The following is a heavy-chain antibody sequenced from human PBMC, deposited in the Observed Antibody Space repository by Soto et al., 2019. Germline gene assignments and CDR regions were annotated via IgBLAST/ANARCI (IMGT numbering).Heavy chain of an antibody. J-gene: IGHJ6*02. CDR2: ISGSGTTI. V-gene: IGHV3-48*01. CDR3: AKDREDSRRVYSGYDDYYYYGMDV. D-gene: IGHD5-12*01. CDR1: GFTFSSYD. Sequence: GGSLRLSCVASGFTFSSYDMNWVRQAPGKGPEWVSHISGSGTTIYYADSVRGRFTISRDNSKNTLYLQMNNLRAEDTAVYYWAKDREDSRRVYSGYDDYYYYGMDVWGQGTTVTVSS.